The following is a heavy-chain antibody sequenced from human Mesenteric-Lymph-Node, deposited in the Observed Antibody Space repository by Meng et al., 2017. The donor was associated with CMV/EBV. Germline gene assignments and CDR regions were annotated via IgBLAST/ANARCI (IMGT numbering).Heavy chain of an antibody. J-gene: IGHJ6*02. V-gene: IGHV1-24*01. Sequence: ASVKVSCKVSGHTLTELSMHWVRQAPGKGLEWMGGIIHILGTTTYAQQFQGRLTITTDESAFTAYMELRSLRSEDTAVYYCARDEGRIIMDRGISRGGYHYYGMDVWGPGTTVTVSS. CDR1: GHTLTELS. D-gene: IGHD3-10*01. CDR2: IIHILGTT. CDR3: ARDEGRIIMDRGISRGGYHYYGMDV.